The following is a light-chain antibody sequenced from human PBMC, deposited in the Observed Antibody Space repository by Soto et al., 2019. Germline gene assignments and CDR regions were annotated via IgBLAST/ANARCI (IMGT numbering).Light chain of an antibody. CDR3: QHYNSYSEA. Sequence: LLTQSPGTLSLSPVERATLSCRASQSVSSNHLAWYQQKPGQAPRLVIYDASNRATGIPDRFSGSGSGTDFTLTISSLQPDEFATYYCQHYNSYSEAVGQGTKVEIK. CDR2: DAS. J-gene: IGKJ1*01. V-gene: IGKV3-20*01. CDR1: QSVSSNH.